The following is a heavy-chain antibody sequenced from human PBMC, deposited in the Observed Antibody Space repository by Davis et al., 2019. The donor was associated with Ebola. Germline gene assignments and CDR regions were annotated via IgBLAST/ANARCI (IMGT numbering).Heavy chain of an antibody. CDR2: INHSGST. D-gene: IGHD2-2*01. V-gene: IGHV4-34*01. CDR1: GGSFSGYY. Sequence: SETLSLTCAVYGGSFSGYYWSWIRQPPGKGLEWIGEINHSGSTNYNPSLKSRVTISVDTSKNQFSLKLSSVTAADTAVYYCGRGRGCSSTSCFYYYYYMDVWGKGTTVTVSS. CDR3: GRGRGCSSTSCFYYYYYMDV. J-gene: IGHJ6*03.